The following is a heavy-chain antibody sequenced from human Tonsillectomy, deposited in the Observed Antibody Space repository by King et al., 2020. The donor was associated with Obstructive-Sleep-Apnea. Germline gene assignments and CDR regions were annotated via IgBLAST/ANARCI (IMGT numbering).Heavy chain of an antibody. J-gene: IGHJ4*02. CDR3: ARPGVGASSIIEY. CDR1: GFTFSDSG. CDR2: IRFDGSDN. D-gene: IGHD1-26*01. Sequence: VQLVESGGGVVQPGRSLRLSCAASGFTFSDSGMHWVRQTPGKGLEWVSFIRFDGSDNYYADSVKGRFTISRDNYRNTLYLHMNSLRVEDTAVYYCARPGVGASSIIEYWGQGTLVTVSS. V-gene: IGHV3-30*02.